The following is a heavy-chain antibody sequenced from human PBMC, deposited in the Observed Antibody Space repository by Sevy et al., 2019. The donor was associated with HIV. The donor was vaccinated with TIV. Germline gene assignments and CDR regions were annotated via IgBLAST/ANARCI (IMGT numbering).Heavy chain of an antibody. Sequence: GGSLRLSCAASGISFNNYGMHWVRRAPGKGLEWLAVISYDGTNQYYADSFKGRLTISRDDSKNTLYLQMKSLRFEDTAVTYCAQVGGSMWYLFEFYAMHVWGQGTTVTVSS. J-gene: IGHJ6*02. CDR1: GISFNNYG. CDR3: AQVGGSMWYLFEFYAMHV. CDR2: ISYDGTNQ. V-gene: IGHV3-30*18. D-gene: IGHD2-15*01.